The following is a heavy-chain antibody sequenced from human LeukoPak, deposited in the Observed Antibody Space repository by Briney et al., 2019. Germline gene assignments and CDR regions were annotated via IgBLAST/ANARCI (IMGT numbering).Heavy chain of an antibody. D-gene: IGHD2-15*01. Sequence: GGSLRLSCAASGFTVSSNYMSWVRQAPGKGLEWVSVIYSGGSTYYADSVKGRFTISRDNSKNTLYLQMNSLRAEDTAVYYYTRAGYCSGGSCYSGPADYWGQGTLVTVSS. CDR3: TRAGYCSGGSCYSGPADY. J-gene: IGHJ4*02. CDR1: GFTVSSNY. CDR2: IYSGGST. V-gene: IGHV3-53*01.